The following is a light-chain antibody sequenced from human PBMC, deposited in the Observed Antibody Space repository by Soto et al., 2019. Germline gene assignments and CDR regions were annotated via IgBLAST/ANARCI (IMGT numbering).Light chain of an antibody. J-gene: IGKJ4*01. V-gene: IGKV1-27*01. CDR3: KKFGSYPLT. CDR2: AAS. Sequence: DIQLTQSPSSLSASVGNRVTITSRASQGILTYLAWYQQKPGQVPELLIQAASTLQPGVPSRFSGSGSGTEFTLTISRLEPEEFAVYYCKKFGSYPLTFGGGTKVDIK. CDR1: QGILTY.